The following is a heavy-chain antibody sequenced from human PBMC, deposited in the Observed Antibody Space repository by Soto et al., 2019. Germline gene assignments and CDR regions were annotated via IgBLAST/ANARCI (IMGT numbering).Heavy chain of an antibody. CDR1: GFSFDGYA. V-gene: IGHV3-9*01. Sequence: EVQLVESGGGLVQLGSSRRLSCAASGFSFDGYAMNWVRQPPGKGLEWVSGISWNSGNIDYADSVKGRFTISRDNAKNSLYLQMNSLRAEDTALYYCVKASTYSSSQGWFDPWGQGTMVTVSS. CDR3: VKASTYSSSQGWFDP. J-gene: IGHJ5*02. D-gene: IGHD6-6*01. CDR2: ISWNSGNI.